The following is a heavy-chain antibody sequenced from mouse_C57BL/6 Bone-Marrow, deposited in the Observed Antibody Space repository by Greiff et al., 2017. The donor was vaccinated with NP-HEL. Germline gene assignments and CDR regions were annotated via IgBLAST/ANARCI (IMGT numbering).Heavy chain of an antibody. J-gene: IGHJ4*01. CDR2: ISDGGSYT. CDR3: ARGRVTYYAMDY. CDR1: GFTFSSYA. Sequence: EVMLVESGGGLVKPGGSLKLSCAASGFTFSSYAMSWVRQTPEKRLEWVATISDGGSYTYYPDNVKGRFTISRDNAKNNLYLQMSHLKSEDTAMYYCARGRVTYYAMDYWGQGTSVTVSS. D-gene: IGHD2-5*01. V-gene: IGHV5-4*03.